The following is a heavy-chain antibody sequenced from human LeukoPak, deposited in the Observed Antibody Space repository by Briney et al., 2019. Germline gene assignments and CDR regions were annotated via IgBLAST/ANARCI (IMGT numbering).Heavy chain of an antibody. CDR1: GGSISSYY. D-gene: IGHD6-19*01. CDR3: ARGVGSGWYDNWFDP. J-gene: IGHJ5*02. V-gene: IGHV4-59*01. Sequence: PSETLSLTCTVSGGSISSYYWSWIRQPPGKGLEWIGYIYYSGSTNYNLSLKSRVTISVDTSKNQFSLKLSSVTAADTAVYYCARGVGSGWYDNWFDPWGQGTLVTVSS. CDR2: IYYSGST.